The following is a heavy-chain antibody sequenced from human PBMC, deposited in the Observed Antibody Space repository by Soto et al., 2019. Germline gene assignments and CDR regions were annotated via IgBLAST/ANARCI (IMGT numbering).Heavy chain of an antibody. CDR1: GGSISGSITSYY. J-gene: IGHJ6*02. D-gene: IGHD2-21*02. V-gene: IGHV4-31*03. CDR3: ARVCGGDCHYGMDV. CDR2: IYYSGST. Sequence: SETLSLTRTVSGGSISGSITSYYWTWIRQHPGKGLEWIGYIYYSGSTYYNPSLKSRVTISVDTSKNQFSLKLSSVTAADTAVYYCARVCGGDCHYGMDVWGQGTTVTVSS.